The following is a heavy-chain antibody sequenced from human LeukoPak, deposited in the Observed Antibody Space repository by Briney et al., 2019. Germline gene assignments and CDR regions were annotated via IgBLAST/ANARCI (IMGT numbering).Heavy chain of an antibody. V-gene: IGHV3-15*01. CDR3: IRYGYNLAEYYQH. Sequence: GGSLRLSCVASGFPFSSYWMTWVRQAPGKGLEWVGHIKSKTDGGTTDYAAPVKGRFTISRDDSKNTLYLQMNSLKTEDTAVYYCIRYGYNLAEYYQHWGQGTLVTVSS. CDR2: IKSKTDGGTT. CDR1: GFPFSSYW. J-gene: IGHJ1*01. D-gene: IGHD5-24*01.